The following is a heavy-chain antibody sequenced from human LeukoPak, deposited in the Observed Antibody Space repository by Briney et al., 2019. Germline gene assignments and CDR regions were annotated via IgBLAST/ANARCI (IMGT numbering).Heavy chain of an antibody. D-gene: IGHD3-9*01. CDR1: GLNVGSTH. J-gene: IGHJ5*02. CDR3: ARDGVTYYDILTGFDP. CDR2: ISSSSSYI. V-gene: IGHV3-21*01. Sequence: KPGGSLRLSCAVSGLNVGSTHMSWVRQAPGKGLEWVSSISSSSSYIYYADSVKGRFTISRDNAKNSLYLQMNSLRAEDTAVYYCARDGVTYYDILTGFDPWGQGTLVTVSS.